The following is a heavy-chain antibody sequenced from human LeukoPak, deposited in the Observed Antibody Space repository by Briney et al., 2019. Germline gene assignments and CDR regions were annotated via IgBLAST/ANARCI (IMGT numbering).Heavy chain of an antibody. CDR3: AREAQRISGSLYFDY. CDR2: INPNSGGT. CDR1: GYTFTGYY. V-gene: IGHV1-2*02. D-gene: IGHD1-26*01. J-gene: IGHJ4*02. Sequence: ASVKVSCKASGYTFTGYYMHWVRQAPGQGLEWMGWINPNSGGTNYAQKFQGRVTMTRDTSISTAYMELSRLRSDDTAVYYCAREAQRISGSLYFDYWGQGTLATVSS.